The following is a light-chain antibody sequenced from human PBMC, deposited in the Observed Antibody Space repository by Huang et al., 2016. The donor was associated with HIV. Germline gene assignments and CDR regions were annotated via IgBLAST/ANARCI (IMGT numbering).Light chain of an antibody. CDR2: AAS. J-gene: IGKJ1*01. CDR1: ESVSSSY. V-gene: IGKV3-20*01. CDR3: QQYGDRSWT. Sequence: EIVLTQSPGTLSLSPGESATLSCRASESVSSSYFAWYQQKPGQAPRLLMFAASRRPTGIPDRFSGRGSGTDFTLTINRLEPEDFAFYYCQQYGDRSWTFGQGTRVEIK.